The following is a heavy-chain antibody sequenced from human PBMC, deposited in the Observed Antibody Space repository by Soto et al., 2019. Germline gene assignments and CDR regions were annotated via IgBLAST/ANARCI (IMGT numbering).Heavy chain of an antibody. CDR1: GGTFSSYA. J-gene: IGHJ3*02. CDR3: ARDPSPDILTGYYANDAFDI. D-gene: IGHD3-9*01. CDR2: IIPIFGTA. Sequence: ASVKVSCKASGGTFSSYAISLVRQAPGQGLEWMGGIIPIFGTANYAQKFQGRVTITADESTSTAYMELSSLRSEDTAVYYCARDPSPDILTGYYANDAFDIWGQGTMVTVSS. V-gene: IGHV1-69*13.